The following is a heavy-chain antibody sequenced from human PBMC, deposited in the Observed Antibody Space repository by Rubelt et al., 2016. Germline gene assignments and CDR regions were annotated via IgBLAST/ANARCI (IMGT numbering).Heavy chain of an antibody. CDR2: IYTSGST. J-gene: IGHJ2*01. V-gene: IGHV4-39*07. CDR1: GGSISSSGYY. D-gene: IGHD3-10*01. CDR3: ARDLVVGYYGSGRQAYFDL. Sequence: QLQLQESGPGLVKPSETLSLTCTVSGGSISSSGYYWGWIRQSPGKGLEWIGRIYTSGSTNYNPSLKSRVTTSVDTSKNQFSLKLSAVTAADTAVYYCARDLVVGYYGSGRQAYFDLWGRGTLVTVSS.